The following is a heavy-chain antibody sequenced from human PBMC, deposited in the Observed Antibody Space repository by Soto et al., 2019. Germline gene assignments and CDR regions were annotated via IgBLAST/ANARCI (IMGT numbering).Heavy chain of an antibody. Sequence: QVQLQESGPGLVKPSQSLSLTCTISGGSISRGGYYWTWIRQHPGKGLEWIGYIYYSGSTYYNPSLKSRLTISLDTSKNQFSLKLSSVTAADTAVYYCARSVFPWGQGTLVTVSS. CDR1: GGSISRGGYY. V-gene: IGHV4-31*03. J-gene: IGHJ5*02. CDR3: ARSVFP. CDR2: IYYSGST.